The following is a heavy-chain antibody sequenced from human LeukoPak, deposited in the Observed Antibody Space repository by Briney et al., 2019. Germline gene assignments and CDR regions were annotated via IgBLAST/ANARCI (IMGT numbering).Heavy chain of an antibody. D-gene: IGHD1-26*01. CDR2: IWPSDSDT. Sequence: GESLKISCKGSGCTFTNYWIGWVRQMPGKGLEWMGIIWPSDSDTRYSPSFQGQVTISADKSINTAYLQWSSLKASDTAIYFCARRISGYYIDYWGQGTLVTVSS. V-gene: IGHV5-51*01. J-gene: IGHJ4*02. CDR1: GCTFTNYW. CDR3: ARRISGYYIDY.